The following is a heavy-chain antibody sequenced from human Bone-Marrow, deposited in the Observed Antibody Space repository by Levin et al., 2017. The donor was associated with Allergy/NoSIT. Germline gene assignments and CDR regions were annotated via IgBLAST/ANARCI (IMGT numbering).Heavy chain of an antibody. Sequence: SETLSLTCTVSGGSISSYYWSWIRQPPGKGLEWIGYIYYSGSTNYNPSLKSRVTISVDTSKNQFSLKLSSVTAADTAVYYCARDLNNYYDSSGYYDAFDIWGQGTMVTVSS. CDR3: ARDLNNYYDSSGYYDAFDI. CDR1: GGSISSYY. CDR2: IYYSGST. V-gene: IGHV4-59*01. J-gene: IGHJ3*02. D-gene: IGHD3-22*01.